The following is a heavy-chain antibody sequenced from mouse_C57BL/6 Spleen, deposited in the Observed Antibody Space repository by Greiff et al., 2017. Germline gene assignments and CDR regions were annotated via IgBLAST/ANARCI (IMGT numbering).Heavy chain of an antibody. D-gene: IGHD2-2*01. V-gene: IGHV1-42*01. CDR3: ARSPSTMVTYFDY. CDR1: GYSFTGYY. CDR2: INPSTGGT. Sequence: VQLKESGPELVKPGASVKISCKASGYSFTGYYMNWVKQSPEKSLEWIGEINPSTGGTTYNQKFKAKATLTVDKSSSTAYMQLKSLTSEDSAVYYCARSPSTMVTYFDYWGQGTTLTVSS. J-gene: IGHJ2*01.